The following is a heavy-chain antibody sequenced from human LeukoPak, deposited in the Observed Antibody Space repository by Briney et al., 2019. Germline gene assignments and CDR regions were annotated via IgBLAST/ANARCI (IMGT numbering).Heavy chain of an antibody. D-gene: IGHD4-11*01. Sequence: SETLSLTCSVSGDSISGYYWTWIRQPPGKGLEWIGYIYYSGSTNYNPSVKSRLTIPVDTSKNQFSLNLRSVTAADTAVYYCARLKGNYFPDYWGQGTLVTVSS. CDR3: ARLKGNYFPDY. CDR1: GDSISGYY. V-gene: IGHV4-59*01. CDR2: IYYSGST. J-gene: IGHJ4*02.